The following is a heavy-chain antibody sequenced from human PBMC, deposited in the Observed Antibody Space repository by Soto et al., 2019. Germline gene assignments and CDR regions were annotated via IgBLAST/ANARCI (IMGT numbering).Heavy chain of an antibody. CDR1: GFTFSSHS. V-gene: IGHV3-48*02. CDR2: ISSSSSTI. J-gene: IGHJ4*02. CDR3: ARDKKWAFDY. D-gene: IGHD1-26*01. Sequence: PGGSLRLSCAASGFTFSSHSMTWVRQAPGKGLEWVSYISSSSSTIYYADSVKGRFTISRDNAKNSVYLQMNSLRDEDTAVYYCARDKKWAFDYWGQGALVTVSS.